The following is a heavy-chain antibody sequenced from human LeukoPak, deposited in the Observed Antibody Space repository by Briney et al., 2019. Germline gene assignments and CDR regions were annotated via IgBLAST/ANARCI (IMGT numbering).Heavy chain of an antibody. CDR2: TSYDGSNE. J-gene: IGHJ3*02. CDR1: GFTFSSYA. Sequence: GRSLRLSCAASGFTFSSYAVHWVRQAPGKGLEWVAVTSYDGSNEYYADSVKGRFTISRDNSKNTLYLQMNSLRAEDTAVYYCARDEYSGSYYGAFDIWGQGTMVSVSS. CDR3: ARDEYSGSYYGAFDI. D-gene: IGHD1-26*01. V-gene: IGHV3-30-3*01.